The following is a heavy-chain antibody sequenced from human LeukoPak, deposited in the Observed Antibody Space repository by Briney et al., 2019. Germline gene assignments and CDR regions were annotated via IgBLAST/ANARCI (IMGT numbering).Heavy chain of an antibody. J-gene: IGHJ5*02. CDR1: GYTFTGYY. CDR2: ILPMFGTA. CDR3: ARDSDGYNYRNWFDP. D-gene: IGHD5-24*01. V-gene: IGHV1-69*13. Sequence: SVKVSCKASGYTFTGYYMHWVRQAPGQGLEWVGGILPMFGTANYAQKFQGRVTITADESTSTAYMELSSLRSEDTAVYYCARDSDGYNYRNWFDPWGQGTLVTVSS.